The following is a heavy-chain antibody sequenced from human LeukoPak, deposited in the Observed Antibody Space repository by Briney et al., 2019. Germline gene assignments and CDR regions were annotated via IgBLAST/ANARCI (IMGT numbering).Heavy chain of an antibody. CDR3: AREVVVPAAMRGDNWFDP. V-gene: IGHV1-18*01. D-gene: IGHD2-2*01. Sequence: GASVKVSCKASGYTFTSYGISWVRQAPGQGLEWMGWISAYNGNTNYAQKLQGRVTMTTDTSTSTAYMELRSLRSDDTAVYYCAREVVVPAAMRGDNWFDPWGQGTLVTVSS. CDR2: ISAYNGNT. J-gene: IGHJ5*02. CDR1: GYTFTSYG.